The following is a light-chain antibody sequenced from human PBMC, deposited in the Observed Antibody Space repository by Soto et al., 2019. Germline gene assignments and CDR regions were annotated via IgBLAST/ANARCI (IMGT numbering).Light chain of an antibody. CDR1: QSISSS. V-gene: IGKV3-11*01. CDR2: DAS. CDR3: QHRSNWPT. J-gene: IGKJ4*01. Sequence: EIVLTQSPVTLSLSPGERATLSCRASQSISSSLAWYQQKPGQAPRLLIYDASNRATGIPARFSGGGSGTDFTLTISSLEPEDFAVYYCQHRSNWPTFGGGTKVEIK.